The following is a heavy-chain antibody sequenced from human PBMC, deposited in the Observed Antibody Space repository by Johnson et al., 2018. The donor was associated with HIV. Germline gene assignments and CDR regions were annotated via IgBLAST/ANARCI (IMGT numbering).Heavy chain of an antibody. J-gene: IGHJ3*02. CDR1: GFSFSDYY. CDR3: ARISGWYSPAFDI. V-gene: IGHV3-33*08. Sequence: QVLLVESGGGLVKPGGSLRLSCAASGFSFSDYYMTWIRQAPGKGLEWVAVIWYDGSNKYYVDSVKGRFTISRDNAKNSLYLQMNSLRAEDTAVYYCARISGWYSPAFDIWGQGTMVTVSS. CDR2: IWYDGSNK. D-gene: IGHD6-19*01.